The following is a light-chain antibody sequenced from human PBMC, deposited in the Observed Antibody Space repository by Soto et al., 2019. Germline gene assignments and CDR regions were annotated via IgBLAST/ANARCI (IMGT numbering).Light chain of an antibody. V-gene: IGKV2-28*01. CDR2: LGS. CDR1: QSLLHSNGYNY. CDR3: QQYNGYSRT. J-gene: IGKJ1*01. Sequence: DIVMTQSPLSLPVTPGEPASISCRSSQSLLHSNGYNYLDWYLQKPGQSPQLLIYLGSNRASGVPDRFSGSGSGTEFTLTISSMQPDDFATYYCQQYNGYSRTFGQGTKV.